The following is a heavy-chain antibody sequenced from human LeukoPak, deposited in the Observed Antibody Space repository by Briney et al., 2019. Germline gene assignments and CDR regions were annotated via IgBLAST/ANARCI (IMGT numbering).Heavy chain of an antibody. J-gene: IGHJ3*02. D-gene: IGHD4-17*01. CDR3: ARDPSTVTSGAFDI. Sequence: GASVTVSCKASGYTFTSYYMHWVRQAPGQGLEWMGIINPSGSSTSYAQKFQGRVTMTRDMSTSTVYMELSSLRSEDTAVYYCARDPSTVTSGAFDIWGQGTMVTVSS. CDR1: GYTFTSYY. CDR2: INPSGSST. V-gene: IGHV1-46*01.